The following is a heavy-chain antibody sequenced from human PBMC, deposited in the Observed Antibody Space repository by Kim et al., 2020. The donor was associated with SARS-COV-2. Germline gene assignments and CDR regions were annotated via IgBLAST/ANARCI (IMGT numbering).Heavy chain of an antibody. J-gene: IGHJ1*01. D-gene: IGHD3-3*01. Sequence: GGSLRLSCAASGFTFSSYEMNWVRQAPGKGLEWVSYISSSGSTIYYADSVKGRFTISRDNAKNSLYLQMNSLRAEDTAVYYCASYAGEYYDFWSGYYTGMLQYFQHWGQGTLVTVSS. CDR3: ASYAGEYYDFWSGYYTGMLQYFQH. CDR2: ISSSGSTI. V-gene: IGHV3-48*03. CDR1: GFTFSSYE.